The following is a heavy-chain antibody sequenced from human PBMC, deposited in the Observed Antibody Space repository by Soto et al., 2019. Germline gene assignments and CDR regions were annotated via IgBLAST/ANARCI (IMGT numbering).Heavy chain of an antibody. CDR2: ISWDGGST. CDR3: AKDNSGSYEYYYGMDV. V-gene: IGHV3-43*01. Sequence: GGSLRLSCAASGFTFDDYTMHWVRQAPGKGLEWVSLISWDGGSTYYADSVKGRFTISRDNSKNSLYLQMNSLRTEDTALYYCAKDNSGSYEYYYGMDVWGQGTTVTVSS. CDR1: GFTFDDYT. D-gene: IGHD1-26*01. J-gene: IGHJ6*02.